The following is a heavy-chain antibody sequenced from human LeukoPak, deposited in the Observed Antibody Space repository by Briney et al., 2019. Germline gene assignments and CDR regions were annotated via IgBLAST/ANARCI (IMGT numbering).Heavy chain of an antibody. V-gene: IGHV4-59*01. Sequence: SETLSLTCTVSGGSISSYYWSWIRQPPGKGLEWIGYIYYSGSTNYNPSLKSRVTISVDTSKNQFSLKLSSVTAADTALYYCARSGGLVRLDYWGQGTLVTVSS. J-gene: IGHJ4*02. CDR2: IYYSGST. D-gene: IGHD6-6*01. CDR3: ARSGGLVRLDY. CDR1: GGSISSYY.